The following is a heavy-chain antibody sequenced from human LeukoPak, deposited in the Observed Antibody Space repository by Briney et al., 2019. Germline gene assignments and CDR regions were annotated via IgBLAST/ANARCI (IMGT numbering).Heavy chain of an antibody. Sequence: GGSLRPSWAASGFTFSSCAMSWVRQAPGKGLEWVSAISGSGGSTYYADSVKGRFTISRDNSKNTLYLQMNSLRAEDTAVYYCARDRYCGSGGCPMDVWGKGTTVTVSS. CDR2: ISGSGGST. D-gene: IGHD2-15*01. J-gene: IGHJ6*03. CDR3: ARDRYCGSGGCPMDV. V-gene: IGHV3-23*01. CDR1: GFTFSSCA.